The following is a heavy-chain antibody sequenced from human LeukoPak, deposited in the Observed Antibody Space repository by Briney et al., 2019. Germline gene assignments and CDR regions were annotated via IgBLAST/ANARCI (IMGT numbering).Heavy chain of an antibody. CDR2: IYYSGST. Sequence: PSETLSLTCTVSGGSISSSSYCWGWIRQPPGKGLEWIGSIYYSGSTYYNPSLKSRVTISVDTSKNQFSLKLSSVTAADTAVYYCARGNLATGTDYWGQGTLVTVSS. CDR1: GGSISSSSYC. CDR3: ARGNLATGTDY. D-gene: IGHD1-14*01. V-gene: IGHV4-39*01. J-gene: IGHJ4*02.